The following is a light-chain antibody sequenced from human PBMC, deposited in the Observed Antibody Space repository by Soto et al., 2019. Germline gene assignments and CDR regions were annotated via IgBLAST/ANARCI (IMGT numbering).Light chain of an antibody. CDR2: RND. J-gene: IGLJ2*01. CDR1: SSNIGSNY. V-gene: IGLV1-47*01. Sequence: QSVLTQPPSASGTPGQRVTISCSGSSSNIGSNYVYWYQQLPGTAPKLLIYRNDQRPSGVPDRFSGSKSGTSGSLAISGLRSEDEADYYCQVWDSSSDHVVFGGGTKLTVL. CDR3: QVWDSSSDHVV.